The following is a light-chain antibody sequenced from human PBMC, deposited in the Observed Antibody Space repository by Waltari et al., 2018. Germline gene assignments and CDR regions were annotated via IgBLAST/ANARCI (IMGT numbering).Light chain of an antibody. CDR1: QAMNHY. J-gene: IGKJ1*01. Sequence: DVQMTQSPSSLSPSVGDRVSITCRASQAMNHYLAWYQKKPGKPPQLLIYATSILQSGVPSRFSGSGSGTDFTLTISSLQPDDVATYYCQKYDGAPWTFGQGTKLEIK. CDR2: ATS. V-gene: IGKV1-27*01. CDR3: QKYDGAPWT.